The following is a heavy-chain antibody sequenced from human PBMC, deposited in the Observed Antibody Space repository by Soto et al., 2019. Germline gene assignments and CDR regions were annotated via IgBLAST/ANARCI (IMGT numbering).Heavy chain of an antibody. J-gene: IGHJ5*02. V-gene: IGHV3-33*01. D-gene: IGHD1-26*01. CDR3: AREYGTGGCFDP. Sequence: QVQLVESGGSVVQPGRSLRLSCAASGFTFSSYGMHWVRQAPGKGLEWVAVIWYDGSNKYYADSVKGRFTISRDNSKNTLYLQMNSLRAEDTAVYYCAREYGTGGCFDPWGQGTLVTVSS. CDR1: GFTFSSYG. CDR2: IWYDGSNK.